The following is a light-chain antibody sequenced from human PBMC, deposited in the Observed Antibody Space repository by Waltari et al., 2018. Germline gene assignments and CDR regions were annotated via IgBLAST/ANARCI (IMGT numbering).Light chain of an antibody. CDR2: KDS. CDR1: ALPRQE. V-gene: IGLV3-25*03. CDR3: QSADSSGTFQGV. J-gene: IGLJ3*02. Sequence: YELTQPSSVSVSPGQTARITCSGHALPRQEGYWYQQQPGQAPSLVMFKDSERPSGVPNRFSGSSSGTTATLTISGAQAEDEADYYCQSADSSGTFQGVFGGGTKLTVL.